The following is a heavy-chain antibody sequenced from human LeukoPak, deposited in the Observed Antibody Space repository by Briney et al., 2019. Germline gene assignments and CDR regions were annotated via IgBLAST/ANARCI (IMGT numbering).Heavy chain of an antibody. CDR2: ISGSGGST. J-gene: IGHJ4*02. V-gene: IGHV3-23*01. D-gene: IGHD4-17*01. CDR3: AKDLYGALYFDY. CDR1: GVTLSNYA. Sequence: GGSLRLSCVASGVTLSNYAMSWARQAPGKGLEWVSAISGSGGSTYYADSVKGRFTISRDNSKNTLYLQMNSLRAEDTAVYYCAKDLYGALYFDYWGQGTLVTVSS.